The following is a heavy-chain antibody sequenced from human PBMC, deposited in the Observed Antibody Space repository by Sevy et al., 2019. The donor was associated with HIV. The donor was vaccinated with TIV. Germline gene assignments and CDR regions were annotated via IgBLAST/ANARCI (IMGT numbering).Heavy chain of an antibody. D-gene: IGHD6-13*01. CDR3: ARDAARVIVPSAGFDS. CDR1: GFTFRSFS. V-gene: IGHV3-33*01. Sequence: GGSQRLSCVASGFTFRSFSMHWVRQAPGKGLEWVAAIWYDGRTERYADSVQGRFTISRDNSKKTLYLQMNSLRDEDTAIYYCARDAARVIVPSAGFDSWGQGTLVTVSS. J-gene: IGHJ5*01. CDR2: IWYDGRTE.